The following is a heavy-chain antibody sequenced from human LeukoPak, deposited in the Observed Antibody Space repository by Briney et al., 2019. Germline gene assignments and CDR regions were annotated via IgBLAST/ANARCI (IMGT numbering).Heavy chain of an antibody. Sequence: GGSLRLSCAASGFTFSNYWMHWVRQDPGKGLEWVSIIYIDGTTYYADSGKGRFTISRGNAKNTVYLQMNSLRAEDTAVYYCARDRTGQQLISRKDYYYMDVWGKGTTVTISS. J-gene: IGHJ6*03. CDR3: ARDRTGQQLISRKDYYYMDV. V-gene: IGHV3-66*01. CDR1: GFTFSNYW. D-gene: IGHD4-11*01. CDR2: IYIDGTT.